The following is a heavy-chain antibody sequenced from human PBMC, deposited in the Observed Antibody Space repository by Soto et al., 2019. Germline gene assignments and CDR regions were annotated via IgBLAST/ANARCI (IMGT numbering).Heavy chain of an antibody. Sequence: GASVKVSCKASGYTFTSYGISWVRQAPGQGLEWMGWISAYNGNTNYAQKLQGRVTMTTDTSTSTAYMELRSLRSDDTAVYYCARDYYDSSGYWYAFDIWGQGTMVTVSS. CDR3: ARDYYDSSGYWYAFDI. D-gene: IGHD3-22*01. CDR2: ISAYNGNT. J-gene: IGHJ3*02. V-gene: IGHV1-18*01. CDR1: GYTFTSYG.